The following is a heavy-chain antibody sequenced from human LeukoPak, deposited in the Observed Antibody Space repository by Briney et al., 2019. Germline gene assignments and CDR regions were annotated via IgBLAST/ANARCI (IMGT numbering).Heavy chain of an antibody. CDR3: AVPYYYDSSGYSPFDY. J-gene: IGHJ4*02. Sequence: ASMKVSCKVSGYTLTELSMHWLRQAPGKGLEWMGGFDPEDGETIYAQKFQGRVTMTEDTSTDTAYMELSSLRSEDTAVYYCAVPYYYDSSGYSPFDYWSQGTLVTVSS. CDR2: FDPEDGET. D-gene: IGHD3-22*01. CDR1: GYTLTELS. V-gene: IGHV1-24*01.